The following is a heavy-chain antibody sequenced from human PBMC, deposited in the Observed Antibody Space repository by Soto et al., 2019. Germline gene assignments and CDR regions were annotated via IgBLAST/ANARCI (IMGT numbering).Heavy chain of an antibody. Sequence: ASVKVSCKASGYTFTGYYMHWVRQAPGQGLEWMGWINPNSGGTNYAQKFQGRVTMTRDTSISTAYMELSRLRSDDAAVYYCASANMAVAGTRSDSDYWGQGTLVTVSS. D-gene: IGHD6-19*01. J-gene: IGHJ4*02. CDR1: GYTFTGYY. CDR3: ASANMAVAGTRSDSDY. V-gene: IGHV1-2*02. CDR2: INPNSGGT.